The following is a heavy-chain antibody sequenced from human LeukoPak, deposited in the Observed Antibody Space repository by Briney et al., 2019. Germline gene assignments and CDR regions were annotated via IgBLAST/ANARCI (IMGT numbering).Heavy chain of an antibody. V-gene: IGHV3-23*01. Sequence: HPGGSLRLSCAASGFTFSSFAMSWVRQAPGKGLERVAGITENGGGTFHADSVKGRFSISRDNSKNTLYLQMNTLRAEDTAVYYCAKGRGDYARVFDYWGQGTLVTVSS. CDR3: AKGRGDYARVFDY. J-gene: IGHJ4*02. D-gene: IGHD4-17*01. CDR2: ITENGGGT. CDR1: GFTFSSFA.